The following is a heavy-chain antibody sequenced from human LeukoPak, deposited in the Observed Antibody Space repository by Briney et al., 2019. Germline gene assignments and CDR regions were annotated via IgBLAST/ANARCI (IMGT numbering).Heavy chain of an antibody. CDR1: GYTFTSYG. CDR3: ATGLGIRVVPAAKSYYYGMDV. J-gene: IGHJ6*02. V-gene: IGHV1-18*01. D-gene: IGHD2-2*01. Sequence: RASVKVSCKASGYTFTSYGISWVRQAPGQGLEWMGWISAYNGNTNYAQKLQGRVTMTTDTSTSTAYMELRSLRSDDTAVYYCATGLGIRVVPAAKSYYYGMDVWGQGTTVTVSS. CDR2: ISAYNGNT.